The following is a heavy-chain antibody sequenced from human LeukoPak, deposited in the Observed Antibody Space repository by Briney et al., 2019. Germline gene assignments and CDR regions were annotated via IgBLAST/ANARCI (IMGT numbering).Heavy chain of an antibody. J-gene: IGHJ4*02. Sequence: ASVKVSCRSSGYTFTTYGITWVRQAPGQGLEWMGWISTYNGNTNYAQKFQGRVTMTRDTSISTAYMELSRLRSDGTAVYCFATGYGEHVSRFDYWGQGTLVTVSS. CDR2: ISTYNGNT. CDR1: GYTFTTYG. D-gene: IGHD4-17*01. CDR3: ATGYGEHVSRFDY. V-gene: IGHV1-18*01.